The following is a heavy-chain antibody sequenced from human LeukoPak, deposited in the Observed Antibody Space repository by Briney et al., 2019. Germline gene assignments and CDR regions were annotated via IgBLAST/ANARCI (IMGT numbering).Heavy chain of an antibody. CDR1: GYTFTGYY. CDR2: INPNSGGT. Sequence: ASVKVSCKASGYTFTGYYMHWVRQAPGQGLEWMGWINPNSGGTNYAQKFQGRVTITRDTSISTAYMELSRLRSDDTAVYYRARDSIGYYDFWSGSNWFDPWGQGTLVTVSS. J-gene: IGHJ5*02. D-gene: IGHD3-3*01. V-gene: IGHV1-2*02. CDR3: ARDSIGYYDFWSGSNWFDP.